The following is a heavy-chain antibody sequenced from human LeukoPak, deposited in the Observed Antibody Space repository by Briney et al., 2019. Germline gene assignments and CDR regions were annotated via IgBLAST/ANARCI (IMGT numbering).Heavy chain of an antibody. CDR3: ARVGGSYYRLGDYNWFDP. CDR1: GGSISSGGYS. Sequence: SETLSLTCAVSGGSISSGGYSWSWIRQPPGTGLEWIGYIYHSGSTYYNPSLKSRVTISVDRSKNQFSLKLSSVTAADTAVYYCARVGGSYYRLGDYNWFDPWGQGTLVTVSS. J-gene: IGHJ5*02. CDR2: IYHSGST. V-gene: IGHV4-30-2*01. D-gene: IGHD1-26*01.